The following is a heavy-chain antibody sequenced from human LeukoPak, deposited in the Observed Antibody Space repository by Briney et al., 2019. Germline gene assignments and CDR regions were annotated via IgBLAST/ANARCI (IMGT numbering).Heavy chain of an antibody. D-gene: IGHD1-26*01. Sequence: SETLSLTCTVSGGSISSYYWGWIRQPPGKGLEWIGSIYYSGSTYYNPSLKSRVTISVDTSKNQFSLKLSSVTAADTAVYYCARTDRYSGSYTDAFDIWGQGTMVTVSS. J-gene: IGHJ3*02. CDR2: IYYSGST. CDR3: ARTDRYSGSYTDAFDI. CDR1: GGSISSYY. V-gene: IGHV4-39*01.